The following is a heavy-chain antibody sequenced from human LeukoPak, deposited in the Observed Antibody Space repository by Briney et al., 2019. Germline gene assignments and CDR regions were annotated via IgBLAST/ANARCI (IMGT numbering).Heavy chain of an antibody. CDR1: GGSISSSSFY. D-gene: IGHD5-12*01. V-gene: IGHV4-39*01. CDR3: ARRAIVTTGKIDY. J-gene: IGHJ4*02. CDR2: IYYSSST. Sequence: PSETLSLTCTVSGGSISSSSFYWGWIRQPPGKGLEGIGNIYYSSSTYYNPALKSRVTVSVDTSKNQLYLQMSCVTAADTAVYYCARRAIVTTGKIDYWGTGTIVTVS.